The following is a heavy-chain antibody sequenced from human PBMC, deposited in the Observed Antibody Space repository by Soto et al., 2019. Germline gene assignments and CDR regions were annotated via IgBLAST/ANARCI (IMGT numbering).Heavy chain of an antibody. CDR2: ISAYNGNT. CDR3: ARVNGDYENWFDP. Sequence: ASVKVSCKASGYTFTSYAMHWVRQAPGQRLEWMGWISAYNGNTNYAQKLQGRVTMTTDTSTSTAYMELRSLRSDDTAVYYCARVNGDYENWFDPWGQGTLVTVSS. J-gene: IGHJ5*02. CDR1: GYTFTSYA. D-gene: IGHD4-17*01. V-gene: IGHV1-18*01.